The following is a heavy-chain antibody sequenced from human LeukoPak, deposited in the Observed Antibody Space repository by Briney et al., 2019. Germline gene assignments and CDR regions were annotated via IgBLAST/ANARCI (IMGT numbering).Heavy chain of an antibody. V-gene: IGHV1-69*04. J-gene: IGHJ5*02. D-gene: IGHD5-12*01. CDR3: ARDHKPGNSGYNYHKGWFDP. Sequence: SVKVSCEASGGTFSSYAISWVRQAPGQGLEWMGRIIPILGIANYAQKFQGRVTITADKSTSTAYMELSSLRSEDTAVYYCARDHKPGNSGYNYHKGWFDPWGQGTLVTVSS. CDR2: IIPILGIA. CDR1: GGTFSSYA.